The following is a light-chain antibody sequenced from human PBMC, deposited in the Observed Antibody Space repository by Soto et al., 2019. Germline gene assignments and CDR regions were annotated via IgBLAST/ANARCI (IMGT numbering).Light chain of an antibody. V-gene: IGKV1-5*01. CDR3: QHYNSYSEA. CDR1: ASISSW. J-gene: IGKJ1*01. Sequence: DIQMTQSPSTLSASVGDRVTITCRASASISSWLAWYQQQPGKAPKLLIYAASTLRSGVPSRFSGSGSGTDFTLTISSLQPEDVATYYCQHYNSYSEAFGQGTKVDIK. CDR2: AAS.